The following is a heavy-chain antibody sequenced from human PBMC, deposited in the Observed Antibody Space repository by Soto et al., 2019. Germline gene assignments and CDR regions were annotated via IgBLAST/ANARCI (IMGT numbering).Heavy chain of an antibody. CDR3: ARDTYCETGNCYGGGLDV. V-gene: IGHV3-74*01. CDR2: INNDGIST. Sequence: EVHLVESGGALVQPGGSLRLSCAASGFTFSISWMHWVRQGPGKGLVWVSRINNDGISTSYADSVKGRFTISRDNAKNTLYLQMNNLRVEDTAVYYCARDTYCETGNCYGGGLDVWGQGTTVTVSS. J-gene: IGHJ6*02. D-gene: IGHD2-15*01. CDR1: GFTFSISW.